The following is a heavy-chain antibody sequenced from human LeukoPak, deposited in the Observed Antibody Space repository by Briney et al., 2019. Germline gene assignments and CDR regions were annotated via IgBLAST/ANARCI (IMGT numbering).Heavy chain of an antibody. V-gene: IGHV3-30*01. CDR3: ARDVSPDDYYFDY. Sequence: PGRSLRLSFAASGFTFSSYAMHCVRQAPRKRLEWVAVRSNDGCNKYYADSVKGQFTISKKNSKNTLYLQMNSLIAEETAVYYCARDVSPDDYYFDYWGQGTLVTVSS. CDR1: GFTFSSYA. D-gene: IGHD3-16*01. CDR2: RSNDGCNK. J-gene: IGHJ4*02.